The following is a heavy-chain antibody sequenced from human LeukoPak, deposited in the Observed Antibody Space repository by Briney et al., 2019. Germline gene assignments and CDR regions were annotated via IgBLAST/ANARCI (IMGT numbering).Heavy chain of an antibody. V-gene: IGHV4-31*03. Sequence: PSQTLSLTCTVTGGSIRSGGYYWSWIRQHPGKGLEWIGYIYYSGSTYYNPSLKSRVTISVDKSKNQLSLKLSSVTAADTAVYYCAREKAFEGYSYGYWNFDYWGQGTLVTVSS. J-gene: IGHJ4*02. D-gene: IGHD5-18*01. CDR3: AREKAFEGYSYGYWNFDY. CDR1: GGSIRSGGYY. CDR2: IYYSGST.